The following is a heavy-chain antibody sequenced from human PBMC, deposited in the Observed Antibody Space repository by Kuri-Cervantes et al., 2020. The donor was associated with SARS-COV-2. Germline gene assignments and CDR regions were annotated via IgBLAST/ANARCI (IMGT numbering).Heavy chain of an antibody. CDR2: MNPNSGNT. CDR3: ARIKATPPQYYDFWSGYYTHNWFDP. CDR1: GYTFTSYD. J-gene: IGHJ5*02. D-gene: IGHD3-3*01. Sequence: ASVKVSCKASGYTFTSYDINCVRQATGQGLEWMGWMNPNSGNTGYAQKFQGRVTITRNTSISTAYMELSSLRSEDTAVYYCARIKATPPQYYDFWSGYYTHNWFDPWGQGTLVTVSS. V-gene: IGHV1-8*03.